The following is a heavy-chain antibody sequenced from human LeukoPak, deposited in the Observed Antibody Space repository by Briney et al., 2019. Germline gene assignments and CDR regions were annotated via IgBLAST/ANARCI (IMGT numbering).Heavy chain of an antibody. Sequence: SETLSLTCTVSGGSISSYYWSWIRQPAGKGLEWIGRIYTSGSTNYNPSLKSRVTMSVDTSKNQFSLKLSSVTAADTAVYYCAGAGRDGYNYRATWFDPWGQGTLVTVSS. J-gene: IGHJ5*02. CDR2: IYTSGST. D-gene: IGHD5-24*01. V-gene: IGHV4-4*07. CDR1: GGSISSYY. CDR3: AGAGRDGYNYRATWFDP.